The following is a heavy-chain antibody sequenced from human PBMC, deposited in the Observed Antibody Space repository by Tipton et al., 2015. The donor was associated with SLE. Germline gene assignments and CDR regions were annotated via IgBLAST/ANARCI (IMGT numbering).Heavy chain of an antibody. J-gene: IGHJ4*02. CDR2: INSDGSST. V-gene: IGHV3-74*01. Sequence: GSLRLSCAASGFTFSSYWMHWVRQAPGKGLVWVSRINSDGSSTSYADSVKGRFTISRDNAKNTLSLQMNSLRAEDTAVYYCARAGPLLWVPYFDYWGQGTLVTVSS. D-gene: IGHD3-10*01. CDR1: GFTFSSYW. CDR3: ARAGPLLWVPYFDY.